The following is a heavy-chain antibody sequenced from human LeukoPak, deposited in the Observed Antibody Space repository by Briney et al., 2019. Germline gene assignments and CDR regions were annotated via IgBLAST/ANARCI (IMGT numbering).Heavy chain of an antibody. J-gene: IGHJ4*02. Sequence: GGSLRLSCAASGFIFSSSAMSWVRQAPGKGLEWVSTIDNSGTTYCPDSVKGRFTISRDNSKNTLYLQTNSLRAEDTATYYCAKSRGSGTYCFDYWGQGTLVTVSS. D-gene: IGHD3-10*01. CDR3: AKSRGSGTYCFDY. CDR1: GFIFSSSA. CDR2: IDNSGTT. V-gene: IGHV3-23*01.